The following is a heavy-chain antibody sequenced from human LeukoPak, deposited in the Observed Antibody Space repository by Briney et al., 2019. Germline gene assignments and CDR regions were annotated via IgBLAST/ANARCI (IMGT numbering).Heavy chain of an antibody. CDR3: ARSLGYCSSTSCLWGLCDY. CDR2: ISAYNGNT. V-gene: IGHV1-18*01. Sequence: ASVTVSCKASGYTFTSYGISWVRQAPGQGLEWMGWISAYNGNTNYAQKLQGRVTMTTDTSTSTAYMELRSLRSDDTAVYYCARSLGYCSSTSCLWGLCDYWGQGTLVTVSS. J-gene: IGHJ4*02. CDR1: GYTFTSYG. D-gene: IGHD2-2*01.